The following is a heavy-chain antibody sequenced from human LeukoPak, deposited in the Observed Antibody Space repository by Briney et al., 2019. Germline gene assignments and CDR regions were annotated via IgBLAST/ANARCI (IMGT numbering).Heavy chain of an antibody. J-gene: IGHJ6*03. CDR1: GFTFDDYA. D-gene: IGHD6-13*01. CDR3: AKGGRSGYSSSWYSYYYYYYMDV. V-gene: IGHV3-9*01. CDR2: ISWNSGSI. Sequence: PGGSLRLSCAASGFTFDDYAMHWVRQAPGKGLEWVSGISWNSGSIGYADSVKGRFTISRDNAKNSLYLQMNSLRAEDTALYYCAKGGRSGYSSSWYSYYYYYYMDVWGKGTTVTVSS.